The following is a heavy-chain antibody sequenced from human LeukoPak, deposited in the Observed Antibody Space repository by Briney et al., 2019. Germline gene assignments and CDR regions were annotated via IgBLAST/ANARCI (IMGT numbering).Heavy chain of an antibody. V-gene: IGHV3-48*03. CDR3: AREGGGSGSIDY. D-gene: IGHD3-10*01. CDR1: GFTFSSYE. J-gene: IGHJ4*02. CDR2: ISSSGSTI. Sequence: GGSLRLSCAASGFTFSSYEVNWVRQAPGKGLEWVSYISSSGSTIYYADSVKGRFTISRDNAKNSLYLQMNSLRAEDTAVYYCAREGGGSGSIDYWGQGTLVTVSS.